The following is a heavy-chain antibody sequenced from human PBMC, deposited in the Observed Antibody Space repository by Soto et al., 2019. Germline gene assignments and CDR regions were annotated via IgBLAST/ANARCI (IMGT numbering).Heavy chain of an antibody. CDR1: GFTFSSYS. CDR2: ISNSGSDI. V-gene: IGHV3-21*01. D-gene: IGHD5-18*01. Sequence: GESLKISCAASGFTFSSYSVNWVRQAPGKGLEWISLISNSGSDIFYADSVKGRFTTSRDNAKSSLFLQMNNLRAEDTAVYYWARGVKGYSYGLYYFDTWGQGTLVTVSS. J-gene: IGHJ4*02. CDR3: ARGVKGYSYGLYYFDT.